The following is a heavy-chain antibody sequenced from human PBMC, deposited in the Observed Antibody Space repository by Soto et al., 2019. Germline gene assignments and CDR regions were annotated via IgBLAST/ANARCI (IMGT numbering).Heavy chain of an antibody. Sequence: ASVKVSCKASGYTFTDFGISWVRQAPGQGLEWMGWISAYNGNTNYAQKLQGRVTMTTDTSTSTAYMELRSLRSDDTAVYYCARGPSITIFGVVIIYYYYGMDVWGQGTTVTVSS. CDR2: ISAYNGNT. CDR3: ARGPSITIFGVVIIYYYYGMDV. CDR1: GYTFTDFG. V-gene: IGHV1-18*01. D-gene: IGHD3-3*01. J-gene: IGHJ6*02.